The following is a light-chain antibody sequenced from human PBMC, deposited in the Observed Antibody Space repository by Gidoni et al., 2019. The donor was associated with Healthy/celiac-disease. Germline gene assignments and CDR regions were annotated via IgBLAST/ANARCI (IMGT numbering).Light chain of an antibody. V-gene: IGKV1-39*01. CDR2: AAS. Sequence: DIQMTQSPSSLSASVGDRVTNTCRASQSISSYLTWYQQKPGKAPKLLIYAASSLQSGVPSRFSGSGSGTDFTLTISSLQPEDFATYYCQQSYSTPWTFGQGTKVEIK. CDR3: QQSYSTPWT. J-gene: IGKJ1*01. CDR1: QSISSY.